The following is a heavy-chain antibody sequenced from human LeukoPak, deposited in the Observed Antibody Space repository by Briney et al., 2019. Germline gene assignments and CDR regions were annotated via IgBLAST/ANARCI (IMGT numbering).Heavy chain of an antibody. V-gene: IGHV4-31*03. Sequence: ETSETQSLTCTVSGGSISSGGYYWSWIRQHPGKGLEWIGYIYYSGSTYYNPSLKSRVTISVDTSKNQFSLKLSSVTAADTAVYYCARAARSGYDWGWFDYYYGMDVWGQGTTVTVSS. CDR1: GGSISSGGYY. D-gene: IGHD5-12*01. CDR2: IYYSGST. J-gene: IGHJ6*02. CDR3: ARAARSGYDWGWFDYYYGMDV.